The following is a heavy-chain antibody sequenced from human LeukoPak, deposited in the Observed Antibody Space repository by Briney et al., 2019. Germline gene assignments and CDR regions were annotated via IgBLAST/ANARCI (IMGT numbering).Heavy chain of an antibody. D-gene: IGHD6-13*01. V-gene: IGHV4-39*07. J-gene: IGHJ4*02. CDR1: GGSISSSSYY. CDR3: ARYGSWYNYFDY. Sequence: NPSETLSLTCTVSGGSISSSSYYWGWIRQPPGKGLEWIGSIYYSGSTYYNPSLKSRVTISVDTSKNQFSLKLSSVTAADTAVYYCARYGSWYNYFDYWGQGTLVTVSS. CDR2: IYYSGST.